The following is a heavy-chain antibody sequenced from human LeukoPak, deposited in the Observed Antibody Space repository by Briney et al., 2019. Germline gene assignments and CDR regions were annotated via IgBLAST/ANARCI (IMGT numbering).Heavy chain of an antibody. CDR2: INPNSGGT. D-gene: IGHD3-10*01. V-gene: IGHV1-2*04. CDR3: ARNYGSGSSDAFDI. CDR1: GYTFTGYY. J-gene: IGHJ3*02. Sequence: ASVKASCKASGYTFTGYYMHWVRQAPGQGLEWMGWINPNSGGTNYAQKFQGWVTMTRDTSISTAYMELSRLRSDDTAVYYCARNYGSGSSDAFDIWGQGTMVTVSS.